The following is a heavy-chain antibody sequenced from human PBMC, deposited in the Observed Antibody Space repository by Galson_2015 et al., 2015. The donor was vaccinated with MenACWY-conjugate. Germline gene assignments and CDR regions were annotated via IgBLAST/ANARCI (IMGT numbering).Heavy chain of an antibody. CDR3: AKDPGGGFYGSSRSHDY. V-gene: IGHV3-30*02. J-gene: IGHJ4*02. CDR2: IRYDGNNK. D-gene: IGHD3-22*01. Sequence: SLRLSCAASGFIFSNYGMHWVRQAPGKGLEWVTFIRYDGNNKYYGDSVKGRFTISRDNSKNTVYLQMDRLRADDTAVYYCAKDPGGGFYGSSRSHDYWGQRTLVTVSS. CDR1: GFIFSNYG.